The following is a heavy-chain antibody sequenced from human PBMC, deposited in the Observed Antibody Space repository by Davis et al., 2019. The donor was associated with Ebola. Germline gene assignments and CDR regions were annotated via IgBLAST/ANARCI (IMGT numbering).Heavy chain of an antibody. Sequence: PGGSLRLSCAASGFTFSSYAMSWVRQAPGKGLEWVSAISGSGGSTYYADSVKGRFTISRDNSKNTLYLQMNSLRAEDTAVYYCAKAGDGDYDFTTDYYYYGMDVWGQGTTVTVSS. CDR3: AKAGDGDYDFTTDYYYYGMDV. CDR2: ISGSGGST. V-gene: IGHV3-23*01. CDR1: GFTFSSYA. D-gene: IGHD4-17*01. J-gene: IGHJ6*02.